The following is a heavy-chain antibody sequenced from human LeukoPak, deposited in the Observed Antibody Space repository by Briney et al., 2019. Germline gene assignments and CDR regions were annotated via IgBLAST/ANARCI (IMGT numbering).Heavy chain of an antibody. CDR3: ARDLLLWFGEFVSY. CDR1: GFTFSTYA. D-gene: IGHD3-10*01. Sequence: GGSLRLSCAASGFTFSTYAMTWVRQAPGKGLEWVAVISYDGSNNYFADSVKGRFTISRDNSKNTLYLQMNSLRAEDTAVYYCARDLLLWFGEFVSYWGQGTLVTVSS. J-gene: IGHJ4*02. V-gene: IGHV3-30*04. CDR2: ISYDGSNN.